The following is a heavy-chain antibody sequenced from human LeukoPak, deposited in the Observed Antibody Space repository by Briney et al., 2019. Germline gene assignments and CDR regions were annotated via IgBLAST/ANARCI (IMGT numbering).Heavy chain of an antibody. D-gene: IGHD1-26*01. CDR3: ARPSGNKGYYYFDY. CDR1: GFTFSSYS. CDR2: ISSSSSTI. V-gene: IGHV3-48*01. Sequence: PGGSLRLSCAASGFTFSSYSMNWVRQAPGKGLEWVSYISSSSSTIYYADSVKGRFTISGDNAKNSLYLQMNSLRAEDTAVYYCARPSGNKGYYYFDYWGQGTLVTVSS. J-gene: IGHJ4*02.